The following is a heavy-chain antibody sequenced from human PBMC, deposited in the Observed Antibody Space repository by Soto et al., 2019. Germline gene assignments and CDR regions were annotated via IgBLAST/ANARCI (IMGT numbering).Heavy chain of an antibody. CDR3: ARSHCTNGVCYGFDAFDI. J-gene: IGHJ3*02. V-gene: IGHV1-2*04. Sequence: ASVKVSCKASGYTFTGYYMHWVRQAHGQGLEWMGWINPNSGGTNYAQKFQGWVTMTRDTSISTAYMELSRLRSDDTAVYYCARSHCTNGVCYGFDAFDIWGQGTMVTVSS. D-gene: IGHD2-8*01. CDR2: INPNSGGT. CDR1: GYTFTGYY.